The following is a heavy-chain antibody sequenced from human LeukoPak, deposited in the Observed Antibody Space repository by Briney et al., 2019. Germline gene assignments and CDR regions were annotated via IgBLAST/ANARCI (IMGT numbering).Heavy chain of an antibody. CDR3: ARRGPAAIRYYGMDV. CDR1: NYTFASYG. J-gene: IGHJ6*02. CDR2: ISTYDGNT. V-gene: IGHV1-18*01. Sequence: ASVKVSCKASNYTFASYGISWVRQAPGQGLEWVGWISTYDGNTNYAQKLQGRVTMTTDTSTSTAYMELRSLRSDDTAVYYCARRGPAAIRYYGMDVWGQGTTVTVSS. D-gene: IGHD2-2*02.